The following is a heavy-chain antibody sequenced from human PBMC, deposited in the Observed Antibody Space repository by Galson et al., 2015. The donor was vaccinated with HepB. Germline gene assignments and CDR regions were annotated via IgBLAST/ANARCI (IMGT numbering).Heavy chain of an antibody. CDR1: GFTFSSYA. J-gene: IGHJ5*02. CDR2: ISYDGSNK. V-gene: IGHV3-30-3*01. CDR3: AREGCYYYDSSGYCSGSGNWFDP. Sequence: SLRLSCAASGFTFSSYAMHWVRQAPGKGLEWVAVISYDGSNKYYADSVKGRFTISRDNSKNTLYLQMNSLRAEDTAVYYCAREGCYYYDSSGYCSGSGNWFDPWGQGTLVTVSS. D-gene: IGHD3-22*01.